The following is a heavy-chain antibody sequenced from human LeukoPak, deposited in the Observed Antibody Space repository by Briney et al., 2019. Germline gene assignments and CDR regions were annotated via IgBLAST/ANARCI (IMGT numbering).Heavy chain of an antibody. D-gene: IGHD5-18*01. CDR3: ARSQDTAMVSLDY. Sequence: NPSETLSLTCTVSGGSISSSSYYWGWIRQPPGKGLEWIGSSYYSGSTYYNPSLKSRVTISVDTSKNQFSLKLSSVTAADTAVYYCARSQDTAMVSLDYWGQGTLVTVSS. J-gene: IGHJ4*02. CDR2: SYYSGST. V-gene: IGHV4-39*07. CDR1: GGSISSSSYY.